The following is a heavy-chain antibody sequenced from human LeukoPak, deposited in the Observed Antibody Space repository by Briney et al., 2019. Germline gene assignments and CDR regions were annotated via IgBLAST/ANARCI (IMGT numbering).Heavy chain of an antibody. CDR2: FDPEDGET. CDR3: ATVKGPLNPLFDL. CDR1: GYTFTSYD. J-gene: IGHJ4*02. V-gene: IGHV1-24*01. Sequence: ASVKVSCKASGYTFTSYDINWVRQATGQGLEWMGGFDPEDGETIYAQKFLGRVTMTEDTSRDTAYMELSSLRSEDTAVYYSATVKGPLNPLFDLWGQGTLVTVFS.